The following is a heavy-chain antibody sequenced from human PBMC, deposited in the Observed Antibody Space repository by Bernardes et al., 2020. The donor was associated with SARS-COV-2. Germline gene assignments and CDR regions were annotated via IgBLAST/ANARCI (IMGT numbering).Heavy chain of an antibody. Sequence: GGSQRLSCAASGFTFDDYAMHWVRQAPGKGLEWVSGISWNSGSIGYADSVKGRFTISRDNAKNSLYLQMNSLRAEDTALYYCAKDISIAVQTGRFDYWGQGTLVTVSS. CDR2: ISWNSGSI. CDR3: AKDISIAVQTGRFDY. J-gene: IGHJ4*02. CDR1: GFTFDDYA. D-gene: IGHD6-19*01. V-gene: IGHV3-9*01.